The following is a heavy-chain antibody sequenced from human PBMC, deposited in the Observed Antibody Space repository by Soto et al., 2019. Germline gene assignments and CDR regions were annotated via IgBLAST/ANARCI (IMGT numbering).Heavy chain of an antibody. CDR3: ARDIALIVEVQRDAPGKYYFDS. V-gene: IGHV4-34*01. CDR1: GGSFSGHF. CDR2: INHSGST. D-gene: IGHD2-21*01. Sequence: SETLSLTCTVYGGSFSGHFWSWIRQPPGKGLEWIGAINHSGSTNFNPSLKSRVTISVDTNKNQFSLKVTSFTAADTAEYYWARDIALIVEVQRDAPGKYYFDSWDQGTVVTVSS. J-gene: IGHJ4*02.